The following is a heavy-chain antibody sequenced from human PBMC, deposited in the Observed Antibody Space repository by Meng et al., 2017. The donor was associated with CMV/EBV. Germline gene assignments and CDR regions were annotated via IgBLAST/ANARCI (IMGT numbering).Heavy chain of an antibody. CDR3: ARAIVLMVYAENWFDP. CDR2: IYYSGST. D-gene: IGHD2-8*01. V-gene: IGHV4-39*07. Sequence: QVEALAPGRGMSSGALYLTGTVSGGSNSSSSSYWVWIPQPPGKGLEWIGSIYYSGSTYYNPSLKSRVTISVDTSKNQFSLKLSSVTAADTAVYYCARAIVLMVYAENWFDPWGQGTLVTVSS. CDR1: GGSNSSSSSY. J-gene: IGHJ5*02.